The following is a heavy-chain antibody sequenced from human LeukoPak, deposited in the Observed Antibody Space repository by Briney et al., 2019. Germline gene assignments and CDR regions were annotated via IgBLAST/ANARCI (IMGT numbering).Heavy chain of an antibody. J-gene: IGHJ3*02. V-gene: IGHV1-3*01. CDR3: ARSREVTTVAFDI. CDR2: INAGNGNT. D-gene: IGHD4-17*01. Sequence: ASVKVSCKASGYTFTSYAMHWVRQAPGQKLEWMGWINAGNGNTKYSQKFQGRVTITRDTSASTAYMELSSLRSEDTAVYYCARSREVTTVAFDIWGQGTMVTVSS. CDR1: GYTFTSYA.